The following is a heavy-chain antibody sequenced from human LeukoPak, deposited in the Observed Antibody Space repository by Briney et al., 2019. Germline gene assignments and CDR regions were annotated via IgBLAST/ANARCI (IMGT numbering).Heavy chain of an antibody. D-gene: IGHD3-3*01. J-gene: IGHJ6*04. V-gene: IGHV4-4*07. CDR2: IYTSGST. Sequence: PSETLSLTCTVSGGSISSYYWSWIRQPAGKGLEWIGRIYTSGSTNYNPSLKSRVTMSVDTSKNQFSLKLSSVTAADTAVYYCAREPTYYDFWSGYEMDVWGKGTTVTVSS. CDR3: AREPTYYDFWSGYEMDV. CDR1: GGSISSYY.